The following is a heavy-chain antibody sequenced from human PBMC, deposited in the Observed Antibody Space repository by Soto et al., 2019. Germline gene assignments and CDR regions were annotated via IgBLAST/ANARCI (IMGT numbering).Heavy chain of an antibody. V-gene: IGHV1-8*01. CDR1: GYTFTSYD. D-gene: IGHD6-6*01. Sequence: QVQLVQSGADVKKPGASVKVSCKASGYTFTSYDVNWVRQATGQGLEWMGWMSPNSGNTGYAQKFQGRVTMTRNTSISTAYMELSTLTSEDTAVYYCARERSSSSFDYWGQGTLVTVSS. J-gene: IGHJ4*02. CDR3: ARERSSSSFDY. CDR2: MSPNSGNT.